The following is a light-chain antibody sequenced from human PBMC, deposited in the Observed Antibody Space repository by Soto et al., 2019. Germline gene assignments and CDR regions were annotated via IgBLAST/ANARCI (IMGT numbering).Light chain of an antibody. Sequence: DIPMTQSPFSLSASVGDRVTITCRASQSISSYLNWYQQKPGKAPNLLIYAASSLQSGVPSRFSGSASGTDFTLTISSLHPEDFATYYCQQSYSTPVTFGQGTKREIK. CDR1: QSISSY. J-gene: IGKJ2*01. V-gene: IGKV1-39*01. CDR3: QQSYSTPVT. CDR2: AAS.